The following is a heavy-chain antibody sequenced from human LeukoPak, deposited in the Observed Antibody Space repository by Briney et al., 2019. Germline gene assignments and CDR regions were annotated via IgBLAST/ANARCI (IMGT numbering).Heavy chain of an antibody. D-gene: IGHD4-23*01. CDR2: IYYTGTT. V-gene: IGHV4-59*08. CDR1: GGSITNYY. Sequence: SETLSLTCSVSGGSITNYYWAWIRQPPGKGLEWIGSIYYTGTTSYNSSLKSRVTISIDTSKNQFSLNLNSVTAADTAVYYCARHWYGGNFLFDYWGQGTLITVSS. J-gene: IGHJ4*02. CDR3: ARHWYGGNFLFDY.